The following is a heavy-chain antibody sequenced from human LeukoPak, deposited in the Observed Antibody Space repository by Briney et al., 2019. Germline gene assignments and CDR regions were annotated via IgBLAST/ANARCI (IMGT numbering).Heavy chain of an antibody. J-gene: IGHJ4*02. CDR3: ARGGVGGYDYFDS. Sequence: SETLSLTCTVSGGSISSDDYYWSWIRQPPGKGLEWIGHITYSGSTDYSPSLRSRVTMSVDTSKNQFSLKLNSVTAAETATYFCARGGVGGYDYFDSWGQGTLVAVSS. CDR2: ITYSGST. V-gene: IGHV4-30-4*01. D-gene: IGHD5-12*01. CDR1: GGSISSDDYY.